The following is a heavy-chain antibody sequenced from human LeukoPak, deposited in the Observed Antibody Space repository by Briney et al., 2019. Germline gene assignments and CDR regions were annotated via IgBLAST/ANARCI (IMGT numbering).Heavy chain of an antibody. V-gene: IGHV4-59*08. J-gene: IGHJ6*02. CDR2: FYYSVST. D-gene: IGHD1-26*01. Sequence: PSGTLSLTCTVSGGSISSYYWNWIRQPPGKGLEWIGSFYYSVSTDYNPSLKSRVTISVDTSKNQFSLKMTSVTAADTAVYYCARQAGGHFYQYYGMDVWGQGTTVTVSS. CDR3: ARQAGGHFYQYYGMDV. CDR1: GGSISSYY.